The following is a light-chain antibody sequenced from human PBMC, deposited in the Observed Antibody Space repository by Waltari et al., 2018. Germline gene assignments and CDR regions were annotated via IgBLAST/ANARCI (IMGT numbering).Light chain of an antibody. V-gene: IGKV4-1*01. CDR2: WAS. CDR3: QQYFMTPT. Sequence: DIVMTQSPDSLAVSLGERATINCKSSQSVLYSSNNKNYLAWYQQKPGQPPKLLFYWASTRESGVPDRFSGGGSGTDFTLTISSLQAEDVAVYYCQQYFMTPTFGLGTKV. J-gene: IGKJ1*01. CDR1: QSVLYSSNNKNY.